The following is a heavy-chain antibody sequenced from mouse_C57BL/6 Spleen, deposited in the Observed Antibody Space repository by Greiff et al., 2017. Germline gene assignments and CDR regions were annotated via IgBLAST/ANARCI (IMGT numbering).Heavy chain of an antibody. V-gene: IGHV1-76*01. D-gene: IGHD2-5*01. Sequence: QVHVKQSGAELVRPGASVKLSCKASGYTFTDYYINWVKQRPGQGLEWIARIYPGSGNTYYNEKFKGKATLTAEKSSSTAYMQLSSLTSEDSAVYFCASAYYSNYGFAYWGQGTLVTVSA. J-gene: IGHJ3*01. CDR1: GYTFTDYY. CDR3: ASAYYSNYGFAY. CDR2: IYPGSGNT.